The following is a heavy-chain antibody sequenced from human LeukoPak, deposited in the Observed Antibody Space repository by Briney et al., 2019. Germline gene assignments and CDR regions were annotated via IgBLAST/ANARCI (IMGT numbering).Heavy chain of an antibody. CDR3: ASDYGSGSYYMF. CDR2: IYYSGST. Sequence: SETLSLTCTVSGGSISSYYRSWIRQPPGKGLEWIGYIYYSGSTKYNPSLKSRVTISVDTSKNQFSLKLSSVTAADTAVYYCASDYGSGSYYMFWGQGTLVTVSS. D-gene: IGHD3-10*01. CDR1: GGSISSYY. V-gene: IGHV4-59*01. J-gene: IGHJ4*02.